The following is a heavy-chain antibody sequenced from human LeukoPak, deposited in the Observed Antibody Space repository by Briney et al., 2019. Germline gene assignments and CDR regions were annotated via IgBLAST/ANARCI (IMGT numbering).Heavy chain of an antibody. J-gene: IGHJ4*02. CDR1: GFTVSSNY. V-gene: IGHV3-53*01. CDR2: IYNDGST. CDR3: ARGNSGDSEHFDD. Sequence: GGSLRLSCAASGFTVSSNYISCVRQAPGKGLEWVSVIYNDGSTYYADSVKGRFTISRDNSKNTLYLQMNSLRAEDTAVYYCARGNSGDSEHFDDWSQGTLVTVSS. D-gene: IGHD2-21*02.